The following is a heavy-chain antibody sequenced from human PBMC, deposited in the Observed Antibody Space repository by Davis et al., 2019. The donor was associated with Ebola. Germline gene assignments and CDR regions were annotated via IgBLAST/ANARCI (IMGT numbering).Heavy chain of an antibody. D-gene: IGHD3-22*01. CDR1: GGSISSSSYY. CDR2: IYYSGST. Sequence: MPSETLSLTCTVSGGSISSSSYYWGWIRQPLGKGLEWIGSIYYSGSTYYNPSLKSRVTMSVDNSKNQFSLRLGAVTAADTAVYYCARVTDYYDSSGWQYYFDFWGQGALVTVSS. J-gene: IGHJ4*02. V-gene: IGHV4-39*07. CDR3: ARVTDYYDSSGWQYYFDF.